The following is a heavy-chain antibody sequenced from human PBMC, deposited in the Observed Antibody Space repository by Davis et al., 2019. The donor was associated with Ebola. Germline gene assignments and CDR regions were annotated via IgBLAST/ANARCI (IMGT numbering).Heavy chain of an antibody. CDR2: IVVGSGNT. V-gene: IGHV1-58*01. Sequence: AASVEVSCKASGFTFTSSAVQWVRQARGQRLEWIGWIVVGSGNTNYAQKFQERVTITRDMSTSTAYMELSSLRSEDTAVYYCARDYGSMTTVTTGAFDIWGQGTMVTVSS. CDR3: ARDYGSMTTVTTGAFDI. CDR1: GFTFTSSA. J-gene: IGHJ3*02. D-gene: IGHD4-17*01.